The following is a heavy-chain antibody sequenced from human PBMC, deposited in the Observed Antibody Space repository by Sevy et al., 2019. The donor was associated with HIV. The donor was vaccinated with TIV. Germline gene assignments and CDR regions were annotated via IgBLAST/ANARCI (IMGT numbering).Heavy chain of an antibody. CDR2: ISYDGSNK. CDR1: GFTFSSYA. V-gene: IGHV3-30-3*01. CDR3: ARDGDIVVLPAATRSYYGMDV. J-gene: IGHJ6*02. Sequence: GGSLRLSCAASGFTFSSYAMHWVRQAPGKGLEWVAVISYDGSNKYYADSVKGRFTISRDNSKNTLYLQMNSLIAEDTAVYYCARDGDIVVLPAATRSYYGMDVRGQGTTVTVSS. D-gene: IGHD2-2*01.